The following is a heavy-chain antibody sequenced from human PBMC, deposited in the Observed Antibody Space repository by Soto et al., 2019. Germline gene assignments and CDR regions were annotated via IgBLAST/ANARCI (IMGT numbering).Heavy chain of an antibody. CDR3: SGAESPDTAYFSLY. J-gene: IGHJ4*02. D-gene: IGHD5-12*01. V-gene: IGHV3-23*01. CDR1: GFTFSSYG. CDR2: ISASGGST. Sequence: GGSLILSCAASGFTFSSYGMSWVRQAPGKGLEWVSSISASGGSTYYADSVKGRFTISRDNSKNTLYLQMNSLNIEDSAVYYCSGAESPDTAYFSLYRGQGTPVTVS.